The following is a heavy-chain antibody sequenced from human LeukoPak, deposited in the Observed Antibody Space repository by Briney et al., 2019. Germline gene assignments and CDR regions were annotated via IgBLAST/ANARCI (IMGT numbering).Heavy chain of an antibody. Sequence: GGSLRLSCAASGFTVSSKYMSWVRQAPGKGLEWVAVVYSGGSTYYADSVKGRSTISRDDSKNTLFLHMNSLRGEDTAVYYCAKDRDYYDSNGYYYDYWGQGTLVTVAS. J-gene: IGHJ4*02. V-gene: IGHV3-53*01. CDR1: GFTVSSKY. CDR3: AKDRDYYDSNGYYYDY. CDR2: VYSGGST. D-gene: IGHD3-22*01.